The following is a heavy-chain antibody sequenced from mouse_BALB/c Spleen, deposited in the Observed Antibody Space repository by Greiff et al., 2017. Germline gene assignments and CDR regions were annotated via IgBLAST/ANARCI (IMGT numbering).Heavy chain of an antibody. J-gene: IGHJ1*01. CDR3: ARNPCDCGSSYWYFDV. Sequence: VQLVESGPGLVQPSQSLSITCTVSGFSLTSYGVHWVRQSPGKGLEWLGVIWSGGSTDYNAAFISRLSISKDNSKSQVFFKMNSLQANDTAIYYCARNPCDCGSSYWYFDVWGAGTTVTVSS. CDR2: IWSGGST. CDR1: GFSLTSYG. D-gene: IGHD1-1*01. V-gene: IGHV2-2*02.